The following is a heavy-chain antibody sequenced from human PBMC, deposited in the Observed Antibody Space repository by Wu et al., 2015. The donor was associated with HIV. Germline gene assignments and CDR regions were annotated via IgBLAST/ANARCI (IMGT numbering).Heavy chain of an antibody. Sequence: QVQLVQSGAEVKKPGASVKVSCQASGYTFTSYGITWLRQTPGQGPKWMGWISAYNGNTYYAQNLQDRVTMTTDTSTNTAYMELRNLKSDDTAVYYCVRDQQWPPEYYNYYGMDVWGQGTTITVSS. CDR3: VRDQQWPPEYYNYYGMDV. CDR1: GYTFTSYG. V-gene: IGHV1-18*01. J-gene: IGHJ6*02. CDR2: ISAYNGNT. D-gene: IGHD3-10*01.